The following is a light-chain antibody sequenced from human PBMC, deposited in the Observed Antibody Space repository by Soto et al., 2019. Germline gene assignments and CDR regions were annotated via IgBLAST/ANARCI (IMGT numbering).Light chain of an antibody. CDR1: QTLRRTY. CDR2: GAS. V-gene: IGKV3-20*01. Sequence: EIVLMQSPGTLSLSPGESATLSCRASQTLRRTYIAWYQQKPGQAPRVLIYGASKRATGIPDRFSGSGSGTDFSLTISRLEPEDVAVYYCHQYDNAPQTYGQGTKVDIK. J-gene: IGKJ2*01. CDR3: HQYDNAPQT.